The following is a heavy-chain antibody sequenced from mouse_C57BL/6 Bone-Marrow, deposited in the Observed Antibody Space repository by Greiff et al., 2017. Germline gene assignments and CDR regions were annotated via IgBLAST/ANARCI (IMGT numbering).Heavy chain of an antibody. J-gene: IGHJ2*01. Sequence: DVKLQESGPVLVKPGASVKMSCKASGYTFTDYYMNWVKQSHGKSLEWIGVINPYNGGTSYNQKFKGKATLTVDKSSSAAYMELNSLTSEDSAVYYCARKHYFDYWGQGTTLTVSS. CDR2: INPYNGGT. CDR1: GYTFTDYY. CDR3: ARKHYFDY. V-gene: IGHV1-19*01.